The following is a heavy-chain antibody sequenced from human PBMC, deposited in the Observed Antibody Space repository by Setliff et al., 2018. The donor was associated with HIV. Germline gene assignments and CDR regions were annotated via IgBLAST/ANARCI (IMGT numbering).Heavy chain of an antibody. CDR1: GYTLTELA. J-gene: IGHJ4*02. Sequence: ASVKVSCKVSGYTLTELAMHWVRQAPGKGLEWMGGFDPEDGETIYAQKFQGRVTMTEDTSTDTAYMELSSLRSEDTAVYDCATGGGRLFDYWGQGTLVTVSS. D-gene: IGHD3-10*01. CDR3: ATGGGRLFDY. V-gene: IGHV1-24*01. CDR2: FDPEDGET.